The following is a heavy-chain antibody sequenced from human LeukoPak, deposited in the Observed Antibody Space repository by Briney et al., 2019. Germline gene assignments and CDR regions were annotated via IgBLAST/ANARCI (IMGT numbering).Heavy chain of an antibody. Sequence: ASVKVSCKASGYTFTDYYMHWVRQAPGQGLEWMGWINPNNGGTSYARKFQGRVTMTRDASITTAYMDLSRLTSDDTAMYYCARARTTLTTLYYWGQGTLVSVSS. D-gene: IGHD4-17*01. CDR3: ARARTTLTTLYY. CDR2: INPNNGGT. CDR1: GYTFTDYY. J-gene: IGHJ4*02. V-gene: IGHV1-2*02.